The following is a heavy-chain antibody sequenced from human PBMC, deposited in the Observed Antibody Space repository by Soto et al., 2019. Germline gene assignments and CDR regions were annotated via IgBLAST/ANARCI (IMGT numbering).Heavy chain of an antibody. CDR2: IKRDGTVT. J-gene: IGHJ3*01. Sequence: EVQLVESGGGLVQPGESLRLSCAASGFTFSAFWMTWLRQAPGKGLEWVANIKRDGTVTHYGDSVEGRCTLSRDNAQNSLFLQLNSLRPEDTAMYYCARDLSPPGEFFYDALDVWGQWTFVTVSS. V-gene: IGHV3-7*04. D-gene: IGHD2-21*01. CDR1: GFTFSAFW. CDR3: ARDLSPPGEFFYDALDV.